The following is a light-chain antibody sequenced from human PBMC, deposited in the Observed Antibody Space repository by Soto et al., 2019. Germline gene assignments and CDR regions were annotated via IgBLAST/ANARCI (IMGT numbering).Light chain of an antibody. V-gene: IGLV2-8*01. CDR2: EVN. CDR3: SSYAGRNIVI. J-gene: IGLJ2*01. Sequence: QSVLTQPPSASGSPGQSVTISCTGTSSDISKYNYVSWYQQLPGKAPKLLIYEVNKRPSEVTERFSGSKSANTASLTVSGLRTEDEADYYCSSYAGRNIVIFGGGTKLTVL. CDR1: SSDISKYNY.